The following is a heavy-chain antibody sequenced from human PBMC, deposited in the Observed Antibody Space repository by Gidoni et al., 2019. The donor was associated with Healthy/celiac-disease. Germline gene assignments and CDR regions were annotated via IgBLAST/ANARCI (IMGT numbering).Heavy chain of an antibody. V-gene: IGHV1-18*01. D-gene: IGHD6-13*01. CDR1: GYTFTSYG. CDR3: ARDRGRSLGSSWYSTISNYYYYGMDV. J-gene: IGHJ6*02. Sequence: QVQLVQSGAEVKKPGASVKVSCKASGYTFTSYGISWVRQAPGQGLEWMGWISAYNGNTNYAQKLQGRVTMTTDTSTSTAYMELRSLRSDDTAVYYCARDRGRSLGSSWYSTISNYYYYGMDVWGQGTTVTVSS. CDR2: ISAYNGNT.